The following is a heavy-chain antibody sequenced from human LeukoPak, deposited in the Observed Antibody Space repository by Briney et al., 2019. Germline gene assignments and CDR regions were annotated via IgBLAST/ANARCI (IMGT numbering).Heavy chain of an antibody. CDR2: IYYSGST. CDR1: GGSISSYY. V-gene: IGHV4-59*01. D-gene: IGHD2-15*01. J-gene: IGHJ3*02. Sequence: SETLSLTCTVSGGSISSYYWSWIRQPPGKGLEWIGYIYYSGSTNYNPSLKSRVTISVDTSKNQFSLKLSSVTAADTAVYYCAREHYCSGGSCYPNAFDIWGQGTMVTAST. CDR3: AREHYCSGGSCYPNAFDI.